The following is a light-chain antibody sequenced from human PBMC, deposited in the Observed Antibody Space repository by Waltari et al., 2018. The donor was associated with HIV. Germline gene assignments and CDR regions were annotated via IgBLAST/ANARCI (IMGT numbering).Light chain of an antibody. CDR3: AAWDDTLNGFV. CDR2: YDN. Sequence: QSVLTQPPSVSEAPRQRVTISCSGTNSNIRNNAVNWYQQLPGKAPKLLIYYDNLLSAGVSDRCSGSKSGASASLDISGLQSEDEADYYCAAWDDTLNGFVVGSGTRVTVL. V-gene: IGLV1-36*01. CDR1: NSNIRNNA. J-gene: IGLJ1*01.